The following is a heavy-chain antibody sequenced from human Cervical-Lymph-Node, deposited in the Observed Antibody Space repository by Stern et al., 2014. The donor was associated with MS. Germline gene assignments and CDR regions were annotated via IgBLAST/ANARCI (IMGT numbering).Heavy chain of an antibody. D-gene: IGHD1-26*01. CDR1: GGTFSSYA. Sequence: VRLVQSGAEVKKPGSSVKVSCKASGGTFSSYAISWVRQAPGQGLEWVGGIIPIFGTANYAQKFQGRGTITADQSPSKASLELSSLRSEDAAVYYCARDQAYSGSPRGYFDYWGQGTLVTVSS. J-gene: IGHJ4*02. V-gene: IGHV1-69*01. CDR3: ARDQAYSGSPRGYFDY. CDR2: IIPIFGTA.